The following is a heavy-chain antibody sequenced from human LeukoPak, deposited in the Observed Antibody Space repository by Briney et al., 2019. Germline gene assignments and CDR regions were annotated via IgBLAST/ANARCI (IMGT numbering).Heavy chain of an antibody. Sequence: PSETLSLTCTVSGGSISSSSYYWGWIRQPPGKGLEWIGSIYYSGSTYYNPSLKSRVTISVDTSKNQFSLKLSSVTAADTAVYYCARYSTYYGSGKRWFDPWGQGTLVTVSS. V-gene: IGHV4-39*01. D-gene: IGHD3-10*01. CDR1: GGSISSSSYY. J-gene: IGHJ5*02. CDR3: ARYSTYYGSGKRWFDP. CDR2: IYYSGST.